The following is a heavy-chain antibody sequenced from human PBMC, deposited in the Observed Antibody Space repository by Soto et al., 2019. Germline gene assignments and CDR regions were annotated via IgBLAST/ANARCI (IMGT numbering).Heavy chain of an antibody. J-gene: IGHJ4*02. CDR3: ATERSAQYFDY. D-gene: IGHD1-1*01. Sequence: GASVKVSCKASGGSFSSHGIAWVRQVPGQGLEWVGGIMPTFGSATYAPKFQGRVTITADKSTSTAYMELRSLRSEDTAVYYCATERSAQYFDYWGQGTLVTFSS. V-gene: IGHV1-69*06. CDR2: IMPTFGSA. CDR1: GGSFSSHG.